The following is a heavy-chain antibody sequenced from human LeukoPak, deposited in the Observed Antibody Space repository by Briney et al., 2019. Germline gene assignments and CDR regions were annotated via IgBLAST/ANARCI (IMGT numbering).Heavy chain of an antibody. V-gene: IGHV3-30*02. J-gene: IGHJ4*02. Sequence: PGGSLRLSCAASGFTFSSYGMHWVRQAPGKGLDCVAFIRYDGSNKYYADSVKGRFTISRDNSKNTLYLQMNSLRAEDTAVYYCAKDGLGYCSSTSCYTDYWGQGTLLTVSS. D-gene: IGHD2-2*02. CDR2: IRYDGSNK. CDR1: GFTFSSYG. CDR3: AKDGLGYCSSTSCYTDY.